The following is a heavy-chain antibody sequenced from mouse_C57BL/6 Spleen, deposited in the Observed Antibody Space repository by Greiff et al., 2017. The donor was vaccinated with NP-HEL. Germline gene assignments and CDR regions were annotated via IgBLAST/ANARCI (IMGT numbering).Heavy chain of an antibody. V-gene: IGHV1-82*01. Sequence: VQLQQSGPELVKPGASVKISCKASGYAFSSSWMNWVKQRPGKGLEWIGRIYPGDGDTNYNGKFKGKATLTADKSSSTAYMQLSSLTSEDSAVYFCARALYGNYYAMDYWGQGTSVTVSS. CDR1: GYAFSSSW. CDR3: ARALYGNYYAMDY. J-gene: IGHJ4*01. D-gene: IGHD2-1*01. CDR2: IYPGDGDT.